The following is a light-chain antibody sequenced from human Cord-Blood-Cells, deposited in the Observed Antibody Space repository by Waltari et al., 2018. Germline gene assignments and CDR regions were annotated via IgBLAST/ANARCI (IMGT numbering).Light chain of an antibody. V-gene: IGKV1-39*01. Sequence: DIQMTQSPSSLSASVGDRVTIPCRASQSISSYLNWYQQKPGKAPKLLIYAASSLQSGVPSRFSGSGSGTDLTLTISSLQPEDFATYYYQQSYSTPRTFGQGTKVEIK. CDR3: QQSYSTPRT. J-gene: IGKJ1*01. CDR1: QSISSY. CDR2: AAS.